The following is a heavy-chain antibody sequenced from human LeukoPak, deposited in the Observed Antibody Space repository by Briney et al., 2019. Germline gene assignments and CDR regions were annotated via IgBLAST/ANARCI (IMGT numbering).Heavy chain of an antibody. CDR3: AKDEPDTAMSYLDY. CDR1: GFTFSSYG. D-gene: IGHD5-18*01. CDR2: ISYDGSNK. J-gene: IGHJ4*02. Sequence: GGSLRLFCAASGFTFSSYGMHWVRQAPGKGLEWVAVISYDGSNKYYADSVKGRFTISRDNSKNTLYLQMNSLRAEDTAVYYCAKDEPDTAMSYLDYWGQGTLVTVSS. V-gene: IGHV3-30*18.